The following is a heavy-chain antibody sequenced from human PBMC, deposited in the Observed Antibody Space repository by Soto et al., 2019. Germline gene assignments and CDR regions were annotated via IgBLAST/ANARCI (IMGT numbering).Heavy chain of an antibody. D-gene: IGHD6-19*01. CDR2: ISAYNGNT. J-gene: IGHJ6*02. Sequence: ASVKVSCKASGYTFTSYGISWVRQAPGQGLEWMGWISAYNGNTNYAQKLQGRVTMTTDTSTSTAYMELRSLRSDDTAVYYCARGSSGYSYYYYGMDVWXQGXTVXVSS. CDR3: ARGSSGYSYYYYGMDV. V-gene: IGHV1-18*01. CDR1: GYTFTSYG.